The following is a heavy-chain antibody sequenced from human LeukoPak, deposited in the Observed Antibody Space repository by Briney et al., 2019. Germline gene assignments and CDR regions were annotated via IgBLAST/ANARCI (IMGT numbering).Heavy chain of an antibody. CDR2: IWYDGSNK. V-gene: IGHV3-33*06. Sequence: PGTSLSLSRAASGFTFSSYGMHWVRQAPGKGLEWVAVIWYDGSNKYYADYVKGRFTISRDNSKNSLYLQMNSLRAEDTAVYYCAKEWISVGAKGAYAFDIWGQGTMVTVSS. CDR3: AKEWISVGAKGAYAFDI. J-gene: IGHJ3*02. CDR1: GFTFSSYG. D-gene: IGHD1-26*01.